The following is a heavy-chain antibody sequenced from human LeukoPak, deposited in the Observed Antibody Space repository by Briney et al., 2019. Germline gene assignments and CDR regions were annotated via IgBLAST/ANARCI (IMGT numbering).Heavy chain of an antibody. CDR3: ARHYCSGGSCYGVFDY. D-gene: IGHD2-15*01. CDR1: GYTFTSYD. Sequence: ASVKVSCKASGYTFTSYDISWVRQAPGQGLEWMGWISTYNGNTNYAQKLQGRVTMTTDTSTSTAYMELRSLRSDDTAVYYCARHYCSGGSCYGVFDYWGQGTLVTVSS. V-gene: IGHV1-18*01. CDR2: ISTYNGNT. J-gene: IGHJ4*02.